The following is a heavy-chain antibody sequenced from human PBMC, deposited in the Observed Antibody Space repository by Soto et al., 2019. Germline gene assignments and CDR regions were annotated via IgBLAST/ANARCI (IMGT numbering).Heavy chain of an antibody. Sequence: GGSLRLSCAASGFNRSKYDVHWVRQAPGKGLEWVAVISYDGNKKYYADSVKGRFSISRDNSKNSLYMQLNSLRPEDTAVYYCAREGSVPAAIGQHYYGMDVRGPGTTLTVSS. D-gene: IGHD2-2*02. CDR1: GFNRSKYD. J-gene: IGHJ6*02. CDR2: ISYDGNKK. CDR3: AREGSVPAAIGQHYYGMDV. V-gene: IGHV3-30-3*01.